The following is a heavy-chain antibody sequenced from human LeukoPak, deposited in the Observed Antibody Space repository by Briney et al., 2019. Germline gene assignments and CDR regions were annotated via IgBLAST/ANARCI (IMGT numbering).Heavy chain of an antibody. CDR3: ARGLAAAGTDAFDI. V-gene: IGHV3-23*05. Sequence: PGGSLRLSCEASGFTFSAYAMTWVRQAPGQGLEWVSSIGSDNKPHYSESVKGRFAISRDNSKSMLFLQLNSLRAEDTALYYCARGLAAAGTDAFDIWGQGTKVSVS. CDR1: GFTFSAYA. J-gene: IGHJ3*02. D-gene: IGHD6-13*01. CDR2: IGSDNKP.